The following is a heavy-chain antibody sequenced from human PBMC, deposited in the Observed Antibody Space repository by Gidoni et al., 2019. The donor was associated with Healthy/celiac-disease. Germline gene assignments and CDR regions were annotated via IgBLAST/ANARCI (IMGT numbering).Heavy chain of an antibody. V-gene: IGHV3-23*01. CDR3: AKDPDPIAGDYYYGMDV. CDR2: ISGSGGST. J-gene: IGHJ6*02. CDR1: GFTFSSYA. Sequence: EVQLLESGGGLVQPGGSLRLSCAASGFTFSSYAMSWVRQAPGKGLEWVSAISGSGGSTYYADSVKGRFTISRDNSKNTLYLQMNGLRAEDTAVYYCAKDPDPIAGDYYYGMDVWGQGTTVTVSS. D-gene: IGHD6-13*01.